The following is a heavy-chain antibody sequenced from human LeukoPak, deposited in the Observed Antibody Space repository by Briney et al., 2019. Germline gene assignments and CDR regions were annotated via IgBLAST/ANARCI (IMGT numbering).Heavy chain of an antibody. CDR1: GFTLSDYY. V-gene: IGHV3-11*01. Sequence: PGGSLRLSCAASGFTLSDYYMSWIRQAPGRGLEWVSYISSSGSTIDYADSVKGRFTISRDNAKNSLYLQMSSLRAEDTAVYYCARRRDFFDYWGQGTLVTVSS. CDR3: ARRRDFFDY. J-gene: IGHJ4*02. CDR2: ISSSGSTI.